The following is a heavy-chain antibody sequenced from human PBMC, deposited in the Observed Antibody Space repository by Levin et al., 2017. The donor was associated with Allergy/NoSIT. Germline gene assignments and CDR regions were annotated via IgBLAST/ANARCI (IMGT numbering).Heavy chain of an antibody. CDR3: ARDGSYDDVWGSYRYFDY. J-gene: IGHJ4*02. CDR2: IFYSGST. V-gene: IGHV4-31*03. D-gene: IGHD3-16*02. CDR1: GGSISSGGYF. Sequence: LRLSCTVSGGSISSGGYFWSWIRQHPGKGLEWIGYIFYSGSTYYNPSLKSRVTISVDTSKNQFSLKLSSVTAADTAVYYCARDGSYDDVWGSYRYFDYWGQGTLVTVSS.